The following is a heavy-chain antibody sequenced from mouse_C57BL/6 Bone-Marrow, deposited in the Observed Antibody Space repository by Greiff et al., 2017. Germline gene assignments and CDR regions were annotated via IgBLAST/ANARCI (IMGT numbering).Heavy chain of an antibody. D-gene: IGHD1-1*01. CDR2: ISDGGSYT. J-gene: IGHJ3*01. CDR3: ARVRITTGFAY. Sequence: EVQGVESGGGLVKPGGSLKLSCAASGFTFSSYAMSWVRQTPEKRLEWVATISDGGSYTYYPDNVKGRFTISRDNAKNNLYLQMSHLKSEDTAMYYCARVRITTGFAYWGQGTLVTVSA. CDR1: GFTFSSYA. V-gene: IGHV5-4*01.